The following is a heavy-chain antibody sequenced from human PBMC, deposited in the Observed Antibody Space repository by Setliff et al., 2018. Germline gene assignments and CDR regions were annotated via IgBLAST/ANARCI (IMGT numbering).Heavy chain of an antibody. CDR1: GGSFSAYY. CDR3: ARLGYRGDLDY. J-gene: IGHJ4*02. Sequence: ASETLSLTCAVYGGSFSAYYWSWIRQPPGKGLEWIGEINHSGSTIYNPSLKSRVSISVDTSKNQFSLKLSSVTAADTAVYYCARLGYRGDLDYWGQGTLVTVSS. CDR2: INHSGST. D-gene: IGHD5-12*01. V-gene: IGHV4-34*01.